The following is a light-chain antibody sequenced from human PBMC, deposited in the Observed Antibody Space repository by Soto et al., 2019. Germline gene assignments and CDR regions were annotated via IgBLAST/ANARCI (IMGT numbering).Light chain of an antibody. CDR3: QQYCSSPRT. CDR1: QSVSRSY. CDR2: GAS. V-gene: IGKV3-20*01. Sequence: EIVLTQSPGTLSLSPGERATLSCRASQSVSRSYLAWYQQKPGQAPMLLIYGASSMATGIPARFSGSGSGTDFTLTISKLEPEDFAVYYCQQYCSSPRTFGQGNKVEIK. J-gene: IGKJ1*01.